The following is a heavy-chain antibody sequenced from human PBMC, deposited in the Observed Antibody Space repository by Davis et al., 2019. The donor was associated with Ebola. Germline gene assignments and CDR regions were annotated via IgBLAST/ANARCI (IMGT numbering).Heavy chain of an antibody. CDR3: AREPYSSGWYYFDY. CDR1: GGSFSGYY. V-gene: IGHV4-34*01. J-gene: IGHJ4*02. Sequence: SETLSLTCAVYGGSFSGYYWSWIRQSPGMGLEWIGEINDSGSTNYNPSLRSRVSILVDRSKNQFSLKLSSVTAADTAVYYCAREPYSSGWYYFDYWGQGTLVTVSS. CDR2: INDSGST. D-gene: IGHD6-19*01.